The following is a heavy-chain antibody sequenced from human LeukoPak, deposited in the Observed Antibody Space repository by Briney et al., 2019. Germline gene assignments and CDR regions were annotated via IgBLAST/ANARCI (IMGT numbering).Heavy chain of an antibody. CDR3: ARDESGSGSFFNF. J-gene: IGHJ4*02. CDR2: ISSGGSTI. V-gene: IGHV3-48*02. CDR1: GFTFRSYS. Sequence: GGSLRLSCAVSGFTFRSYSMNWVRQAPGKGPEWVSYISSGGSTIYYADSVKGRFTISRDNADNSLYLQMNSLRDEDTAVYYCARDESGSGSFFNFWGQGTLVTVSS. D-gene: IGHD3-10*01.